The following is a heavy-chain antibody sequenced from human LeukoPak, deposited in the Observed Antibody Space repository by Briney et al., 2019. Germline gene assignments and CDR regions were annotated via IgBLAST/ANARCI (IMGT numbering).Heavy chain of an antibody. J-gene: IGHJ2*01. D-gene: IGHD3-10*01. Sequence: GGSLRLSCAASGFIFSKDEMNWVRQSPGKGLEWVAYISSNGNGIYYAVSVKGRFTISRDNAKNSLYLQMNSLRAEDTALYYCAVWSRYWYFDLWGRGTLVTVSS. V-gene: IGHV3-48*03. CDR3: AVWSRYWYFDL. CDR2: ISSNGNGI. CDR1: GFIFSKDE.